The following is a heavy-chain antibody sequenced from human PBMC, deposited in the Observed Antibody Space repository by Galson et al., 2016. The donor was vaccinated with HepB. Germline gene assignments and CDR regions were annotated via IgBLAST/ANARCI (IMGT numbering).Heavy chain of an antibody. CDR1: GLTFSRFW. Sequence: SLRLSCAVSGLTFSRFWMSWVRQAPGGGLEWVANIKQDGSEKHYAVSVEGRFTVSRDNAKNLLYLQMYSVTVEDAAVYYCAKVVPWKYDFLSWGQGTLVTVSS. J-gene: IGHJ4*02. V-gene: IGHV3-7*05. CDR3: AKVVPWKYDFLS. D-gene: IGHD3-3*01. CDR2: IKQDGSEK.